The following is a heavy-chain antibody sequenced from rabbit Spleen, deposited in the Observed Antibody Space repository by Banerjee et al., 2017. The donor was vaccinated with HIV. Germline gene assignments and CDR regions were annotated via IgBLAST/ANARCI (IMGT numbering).Heavy chain of an antibody. J-gene: IGHJ6*01. CDR3: ARDTGSSFSSYGMDL. V-gene: IGHV1S45*01. Sequence: QEQLVESGGGLVKPEGSLKLSCTVSGFSFSNKAVMCWVRQAPGKGLEWIACINAVTGKAVYASWAKGRITISKTSSTTVTLQMTSLTVADTATYFCARDTGSSFSSYGMDLWGPGTLVTVS. D-gene: IGHD8-1*01. CDR2: INAVTGKA. CDR1: GFSFSNKAV.